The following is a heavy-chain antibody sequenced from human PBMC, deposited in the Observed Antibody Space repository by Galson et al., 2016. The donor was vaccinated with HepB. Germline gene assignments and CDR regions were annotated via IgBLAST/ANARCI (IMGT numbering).Heavy chain of an antibody. D-gene: IGHD6-13*01. CDR1: GFTVSKTG. CDR2: IVLGSGST. J-gene: IGHJ4*02. V-gene: IGHV1-58*01. Sequence: SVKVSCKASGFTVSKTGVQWVRQARGQRPEWLGCIVLGSGSTSYAQTFQERVTITADKSTTTLYMELRGLRSADTAVYYCAAGANGARPGIAVAATWGQGTLITVSS. CDR3: AAGANGARPGIAVAAT.